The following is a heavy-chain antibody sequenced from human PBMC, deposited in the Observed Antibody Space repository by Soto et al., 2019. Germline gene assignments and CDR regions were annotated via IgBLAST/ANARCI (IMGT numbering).Heavy chain of an antibody. D-gene: IGHD3-22*01. Sequence: PGGSLRLSCAASGFTFSSCAMSWVRQAPGKGLEWVSGISGSGGGTYYADSVKGRFTISRDNSKNTLYLQMNSLRAEDTAVYYCAKDRSRSYGSGYPLGYFDYWGQGTLVTVSS. CDR3: AKDRSRSYGSGYPLGYFDY. J-gene: IGHJ4*02. V-gene: IGHV3-23*01. CDR2: ISGSGGGT. CDR1: GFTFSSCA.